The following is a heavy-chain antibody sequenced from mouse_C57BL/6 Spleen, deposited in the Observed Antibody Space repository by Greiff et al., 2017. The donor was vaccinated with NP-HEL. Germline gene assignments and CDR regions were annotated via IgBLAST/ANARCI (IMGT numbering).Heavy chain of an antibody. V-gene: IGHV5-4*01. CDR2: IIDGGSYT. CDR1: GFTFSSYS. D-gene: IGHD1-1*01. J-gene: IGHJ1*03. Sequence: EVMLVESGGGLVKPGGSLKLSCAASGFTFSSYSMSWVRQTPGNRLEWVATIIDGGSYTYYPDNVKGRFTFSRDNAKNNLYLQMSHLKSEDTAMYYCARDYGSSYVGWYFDVWGTGTTVTGSS. CDR3: ARDYGSSYVGWYFDV.